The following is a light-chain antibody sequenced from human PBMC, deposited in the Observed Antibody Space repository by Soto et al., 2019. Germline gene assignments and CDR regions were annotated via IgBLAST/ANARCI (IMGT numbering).Light chain of an antibody. V-gene: IGKV4-1*01. CDR1: RSLFFSPARKDF. Sequence: IMLTQSPESLAVSLGERATINCKSSRSLFFSPARKDFLGWFQKKPGQPPKLLIYWASTRASRVPGRFVGSGSATDFTLAITSLQAEDVGVYYCQQYYLTQSFGQGTKVEI. J-gene: IGKJ1*01. CDR3: QQYYLTQS. CDR2: WAS.